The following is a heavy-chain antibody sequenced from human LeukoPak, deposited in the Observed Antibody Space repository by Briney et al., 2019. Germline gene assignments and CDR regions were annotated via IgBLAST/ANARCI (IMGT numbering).Heavy chain of an antibody. Sequence: SETLSLTCTVSSGSISTYYWSWIRQPPGKGLEWIGSISYSGSTNYNPSLKSRVTISVDTSKNQFSLKLSSVTAADTAVYYCARGGRGSATGFDYWGQGTLVTVSS. D-gene: IGHD1-26*01. J-gene: IGHJ4*02. CDR1: SGSISTYY. V-gene: IGHV4-59*12. CDR2: ISYSGST. CDR3: ARGGRGSATGFDY.